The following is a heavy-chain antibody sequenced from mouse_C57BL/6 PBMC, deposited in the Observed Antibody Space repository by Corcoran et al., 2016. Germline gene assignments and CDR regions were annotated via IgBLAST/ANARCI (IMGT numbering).Heavy chain of an antibody. CDR3: ARGTMVTTSPFAY. V-gene: IGHV9-3*01. Sequence: QIQLVQSGPELKKPGETVKISCKASGYTFTTYGMSWVKQAPGKGLKWMGWINTYSGVPTYADDFKGRFAFSLETSASTAYLQINNLKNEDTATYFCARGTMVTTSPFAYWGQGTLVTVSA. J-gene: IGHJ3*01. CDR2: INTYSGVP. CDR1: GYTFTTYG. D-gene: IGHD2-2*01.